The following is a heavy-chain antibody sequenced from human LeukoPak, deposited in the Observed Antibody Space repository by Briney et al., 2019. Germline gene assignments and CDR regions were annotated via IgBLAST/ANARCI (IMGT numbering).Heavy chain of an antibody. CDR1: SGSISSSSYY. D-gene: IGHD2-21*02. Sequence: SETLSLTCTVSSGSISSSSYYWGWIRQPPGKGLEWIGNIYYSGSTYYNLSLKSRVTISVDTSKNQFSLKLSSVTAADTAVYYCARGPPYIVVVTAIGFFDYWGQGTLVTVSS. J-gene: IGHJ4*02. V-gene: IGHV4-39*01. CDR3: ARGPPYIVVVTAIGFFDY. CDR2: IYYSGST.